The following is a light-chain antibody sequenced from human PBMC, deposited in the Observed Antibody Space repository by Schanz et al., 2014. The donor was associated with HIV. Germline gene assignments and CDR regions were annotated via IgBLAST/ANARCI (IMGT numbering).Light chain of an antibody. CDR2: AAS. CDR1: QSVFSNF. J-gene: IGKJ1*01. Sequence: EIVLTQSPGTLSLSPGESATLSCRASQSVFSNFLAWYQQRPGQAPRLLIYAASSRATGIPDRFSGSGSGADFTLTISRLEPEDFAVYYCQQYGSSPATFGQGTKVES. CDR3: QQYGSSPAT. V-gene: IGKV3-20*01.